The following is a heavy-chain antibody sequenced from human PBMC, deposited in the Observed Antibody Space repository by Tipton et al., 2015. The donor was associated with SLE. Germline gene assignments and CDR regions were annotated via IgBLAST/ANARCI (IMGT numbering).Heavy chain of an antibody. Sequence: TLSLTCTVSGGSISSSSYYWGWIRQPPGKGLEWIGSIYYSGSTYYNPSLKSRVTISVDTSKNQFSLKLSSVTAADTAVYYCARHGRVAEDYWGQGTLVTVSS. J-gene: IGHJ4*02. CDR1: GGSISSSSYY. D-gene: IGHD3-3*01. CDR2: IYYSGST. CDR3: ARHGRVAEDY. V-gene: IGHV4-39*07.